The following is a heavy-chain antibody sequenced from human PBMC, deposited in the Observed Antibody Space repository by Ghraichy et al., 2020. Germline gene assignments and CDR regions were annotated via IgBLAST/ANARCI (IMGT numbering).Heavy chain of an antibody. Sequence: SETLSLTCIVSGGSVTSAPYSWTWVRQPSGKGLEWIGYIYHSGSAFSNPSLKSRVAISVDRSENQFSLKLSSVSAADTGVYYCAVLASNGVDVWGQGTKVTVSS. D-gene: IGHD3-3*01. V-gene: IGHV4-30-2*01. CDR1: GGSVTSAPYS. CDR3: AVLASNGVDV. CDR2: IYHSGSA. J-gene: IGHJ6*02.